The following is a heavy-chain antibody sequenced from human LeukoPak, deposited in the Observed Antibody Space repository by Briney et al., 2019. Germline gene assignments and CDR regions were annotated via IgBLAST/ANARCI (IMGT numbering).Heavy chain of an antibody. D-gene: IGHD7-27*01. CDR3: ARDLQTGLAFDA. V-gene: IGHV3-21*06. J-gene: IGHJ3*01. Sequence: PGGSLRLSCAASGFSFSSGTMNWVRQAPGKALEWVSSLSGSGRLIRYAGSVKGRFTISRDNAANSLFLQMNSLRVEDTAVYYCARDLQTGLAFDAWGQGTVVAVSS. CDR1: GFSFSSGT. CDR2: LSGSGRLI.